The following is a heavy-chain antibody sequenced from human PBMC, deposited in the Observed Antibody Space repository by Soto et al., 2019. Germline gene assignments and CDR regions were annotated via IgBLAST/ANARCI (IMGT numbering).Heavy chain of an antibody. CDR2: IYYSGST. J-gene: IGHJ4*02. CDR1: GGSISSYY. Sequence: SETLSLTCTVSGGSISSYYWSWIRQPPGKGLEWIGYIYYSGSTNYNPPLKGRVTISVDTSKIQFSLKLSSVTAADTAVYDCASGAFEYSSSWYYFDDWGQGTLVTVS. V-gene: IGHV4-59*01. CDR3: ASGAFEYSSSWYYFDD. D-gene: IGHD6-13*01.